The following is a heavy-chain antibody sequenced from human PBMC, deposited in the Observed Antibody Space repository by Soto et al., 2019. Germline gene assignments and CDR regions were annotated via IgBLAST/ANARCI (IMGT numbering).Heavy chain of an antibody. CDR2: IWYDGSNK. J-gene: IGHJ5*02. CDR3: ARALGYCSGGSCYSRNWFDP. CDR1: GFTFSSYG. V-gene: IGHV3-33*01. Sequence: PGGSLRLSCAASGFTFSSYGMHWVRQAPDKGLEWVAVIWYDGSNKYYADSVKGRFTISRDNSKNTLYLQMNSLRAEDTAVYYCARALGYCSGGSCYSRNWFDPWGQGTLVTVSS. D-gene: IGHD2-15*01.